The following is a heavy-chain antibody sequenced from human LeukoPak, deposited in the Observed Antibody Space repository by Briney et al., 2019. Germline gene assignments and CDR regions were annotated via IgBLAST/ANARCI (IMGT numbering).Heavy chain of an antibody. J-gene: IGHJ5*02. CDR3: ARRLTQYDCFDP. V-gene: IGHV6-1*01. CDR1: GDSVSSNSVT. D-gene: IGHD2-2*01. CDR2: TYYRSTWYN. Sequence: SQTLSLTCAISGDSVSSNSVTWNWIRQSPSRGLEWLGRTYYRSTWYNDYAVSVRGRTTVNPDTSKNQFSLHLNSVTPEDTAVYYCARRLTQYDCFDPWGQGILVTVSS.